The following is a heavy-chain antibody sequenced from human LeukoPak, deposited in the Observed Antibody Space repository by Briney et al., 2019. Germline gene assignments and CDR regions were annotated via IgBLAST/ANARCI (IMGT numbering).Heavy chain of an antibody. Sequence: GGSLGLSCAASGFTFSSYAMSWVRQAPGKGLEWVSAISGSGGSTYYADSVKGRFTISRDNSKNTLYLQMNSLRAEDTAVYYCAKGPNYYDSSGYADYWGQGTLVTVSS. CDR2: ISGSGGST. CDR1: GFTFSSYA. J-gene: IGHJ4*02. V-gene: IGHV3-23*01. CDR3: AKGPNYYDSSGYADY. D-gene: IGHD3-22*01.